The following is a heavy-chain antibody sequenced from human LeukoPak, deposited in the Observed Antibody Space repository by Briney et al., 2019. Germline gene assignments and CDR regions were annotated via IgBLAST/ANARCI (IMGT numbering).Heavy chain of an antibody. CDR3: ARDAPPDSGSYWGSFNY. D-gene: IGHD1-26*01. CDR2: INPNSGGT. J-gene: IGHJ4*02. CDR1: GYTFTGYY. Sequence: ASVKVSCKASGYTFTGYYMHWVRQAPGQGLEWMGWINPNSGGTNYAQKFQGRVTMTRDTSISTAYMELSRLRSDDTAVYYCARDAPPDSGSYWGSFNYWGRGTLVTVSS. V-gene: IGHV1-2*02.